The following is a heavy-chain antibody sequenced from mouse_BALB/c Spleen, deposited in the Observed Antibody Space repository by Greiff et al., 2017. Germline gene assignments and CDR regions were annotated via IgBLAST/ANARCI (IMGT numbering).Heavy chain of an antibody. J-gene: IGHJ4*01. CDR2: ISYDGSN. Sequence: ESGPGLVKPSQSLSLTCSVTGYSITSGYYWNWLRQFPGNKLEWMGYISYDGSNNYNPSLKNRISITRDTSKNQFFLKLNSVTTEDTATYYCARKGNYGNPYAMDYWGQGTSVTVSS. CDR1: GYSITSGYY. CDR3: ARKGNYGNPYAMDY. V-gene: IGHV3-6*02. D-gene: IGHD2-1*01.